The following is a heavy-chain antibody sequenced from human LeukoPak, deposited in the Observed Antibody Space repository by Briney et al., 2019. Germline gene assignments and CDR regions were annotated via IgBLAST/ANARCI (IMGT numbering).Heavy chain of an antibody. V-gene: IGHV1-2*02. J-gene: IGHJ4*02. CDR1: GYTFTGYY. CDR2: INPNSGDT. Sequence: ASVKVSCKASGYTFTGYYMHWVRQAPGQGLEWLGWINPNSGDTEYAQKFQGRVTMTRDTSISAAYMELSSLRSDDTAVYYCAKGGPSGRNDYWGQGTLVTVSS. CDR3: AKGGPSGRNDY. D-gene: IGHD1-26*01.